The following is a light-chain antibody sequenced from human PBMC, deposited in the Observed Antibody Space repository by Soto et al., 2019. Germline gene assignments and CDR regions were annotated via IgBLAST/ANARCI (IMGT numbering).Light chain of an antibody. CDR1: QSIGSDS. CDR3: QQSGSSLWT. CDR2: DTS. Sequence: EIVLTQSPGTLSLSPGQRATLSCRASQSIGSDSLAWYQQKPGQAPRLLIYDTSTRATGIPDRFGGSGSGTDFILTISRLEPEDFAVYSCQQSGSSLWTFGQGTKVEIK. V-gene: IGKV3-20*01. J-gene: IGKJ1*01.